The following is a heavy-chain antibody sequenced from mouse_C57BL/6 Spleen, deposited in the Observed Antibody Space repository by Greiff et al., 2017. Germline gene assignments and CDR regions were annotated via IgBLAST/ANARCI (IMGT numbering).Heavy chain of an antibody. V-gene: IGHV1-55*01. D-gene: IGHD1-1*01. J-gene: IGHJ3*01. CDR2: IYPGSGST. Sequence: VQLQQSGAELVKPGASVKMSCQASGYTFTSYWITWVKQRPGQGLEWIGAIYPGSGSTNYNEKFKSKATLTVDTSSRTAYMQLSSLTSEDSAVYYWAIVDYYYGSSYETAWFAYWGQGALVTVAA. CDR3: AIVDYYYGSSYETAWFAY. CDR1: GYTFTSYW.